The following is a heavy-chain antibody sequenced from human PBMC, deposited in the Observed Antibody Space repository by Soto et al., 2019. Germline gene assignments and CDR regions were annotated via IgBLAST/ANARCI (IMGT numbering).Heavy chain of an antibody. D-gene: IGHD6-6*01. J-gene: IGHJ4*02. V-gene: IGHV1-46*01. CDR3: ARAPYSSSSFFFDY. Sequence: GASVKVSCKASGYSFTAYFMHWVRQAPGQGLEWVGIVHPSGGNTNYAQKFQGRVTMTWDTSTTTVYMELSSLRADDTAVYYCARAPYSSSSFFFDYWGQGTPVTVSS. CDR1: GYSFTAYF. CDR2: VHPSGGNT.